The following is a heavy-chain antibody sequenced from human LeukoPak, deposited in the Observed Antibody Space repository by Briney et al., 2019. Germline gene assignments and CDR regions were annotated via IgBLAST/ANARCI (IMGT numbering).Heavy chain of an antibody. CDR1: GITLSNYG. V-gene: IGHV3-23*01. Sequence: GGSLRLSCAVSGITLSNYGMSWVRQAPGKGLEWVAGISDSGGSTNYADSVKGRFTISRGNAKNTLYLQMNSLRAEDAAVYFCAKRGVVIRVILVGFHKQAYYFASWGQGALVTASS. CDR2: ISDSGGST. J-gene: IGHJ4*02. CDR3: AKRGVVIRVILVGFHKQAYYFAS. D-gene: IGHD3-10*01.